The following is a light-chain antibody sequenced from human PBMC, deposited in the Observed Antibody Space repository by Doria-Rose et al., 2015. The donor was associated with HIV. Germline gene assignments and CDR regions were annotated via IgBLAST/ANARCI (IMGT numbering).Light chain of an antibody. V-gene: IGLV2-14*01. CDR2: EVS. CDR3: SSFARSTTLV. CDR1: SSGVGYYNY. Sequence: QSVLTQPASVSGSPGQSITISCTGTSSGVGYYNYVSWYQQHPGKAPTLMIFEVSKRPSGISNRFFGSKSGSTASLAISGLQAEDEADYYCSSFARSTTLVFGGGTKVTVL. J-gene: IGLJ3*02.